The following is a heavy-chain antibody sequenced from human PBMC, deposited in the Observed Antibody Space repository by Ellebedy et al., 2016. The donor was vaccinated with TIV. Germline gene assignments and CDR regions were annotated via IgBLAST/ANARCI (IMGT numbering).Heavy chain of an antibody. D-gene: IGHD5-24*01. J-gene: IGHJ4*02. CDR3: AGGSSLVDEENDY. CDR1: GFTFIDHY. Sequence: GESLKISXAASGFTFIDHYMSWIRQAPGKGLEWVSYISRSSSYTNYADSVKGRFTISRDNAKNSLYLQMNSLRVEDTAVYYCAGGSSLVDEENDYWGQGILVTVSS. V-gene: IGHV3-11*06. CDR2: ISRSSSYT.